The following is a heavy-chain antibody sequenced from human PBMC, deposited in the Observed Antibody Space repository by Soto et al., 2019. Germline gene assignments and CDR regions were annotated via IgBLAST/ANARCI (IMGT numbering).Heavy chain of an antibody. V-gene: IGHV1-69*02. CDR2: IIPILGIA. CDR1: GGTFSSYT. Sequence: ASVKVSCKASGGTFSSYTISWVRQAPGQGLEWMGRIIPILGIANYAQKFQGRVTITADKSTSTAYMELSSLRSEDTAVYYCARVVEGYYFDYWGQGTLVTVSS. CDR3: ARVVEGYYFDY. D-gene: IGHD2-15*01. J-gene: IGHJ4*02.